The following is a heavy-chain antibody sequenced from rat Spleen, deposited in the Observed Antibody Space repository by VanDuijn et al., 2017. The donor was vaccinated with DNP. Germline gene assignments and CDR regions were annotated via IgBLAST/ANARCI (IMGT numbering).Heavy chain of an antibody. CDR3: ASLLLPNWFAY. CDR1: GFTFSQYY. CDR2: ISPGGNNP. J-gene: IGHJ3*01. Sequence: EVQLVESGGGLVQPGRSMKLSCAASGFTFSQYYMACVRQAPTKGLEWVASISPGGNNPYYRDSVKGRFTISRDNAKSTLYLQMDSLRSEETATYYCASLLLPNWFAYWGQGTLVTVSS. D-gene: IGHD1-1*01. V-gene: IGHV5S11*01.